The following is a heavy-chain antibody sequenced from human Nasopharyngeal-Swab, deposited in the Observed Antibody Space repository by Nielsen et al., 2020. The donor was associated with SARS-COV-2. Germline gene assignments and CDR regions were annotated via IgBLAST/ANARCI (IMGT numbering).Heavy chain of an antibody. CDR2: IYYSGST. J-gene: IGHJ3*02. CDR3: ASTYYYDSSGYGDAFDI. V-gene: IGHV4-30-4*01. Sequence: SETLSLTCTVSGGSISSGDYYWSWIRQPPVKGLEWIGYIYYSGSTYYNPSLKSRVTISVDTSKNQFSLKLSSVTAADTAVYYCASTYYYDSSGYGDAFDIWGQGTMVTVSS. D-gene: IGHD3-22*01. CDR1: GGSISSGDYY.